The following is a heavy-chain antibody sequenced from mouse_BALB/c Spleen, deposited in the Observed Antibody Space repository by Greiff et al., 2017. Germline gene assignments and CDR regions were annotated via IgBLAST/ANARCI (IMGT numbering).Heavy chain of an antibody. V-gene: IGHV5-9*03. CDR3: ARYRYEDAMDY. CDR2: ISSGGGNT. Sequence: DVQLVESGGGLVKPGGSLKLSCAASGFTFSSYTMSWVRQTPEKRLEWVATISSGGGNTYYPDSVKGRFTISRDNAKNNLYLQMSSLRSEDTALYYCARYRYEDAMDYWGQGTSVTVSS. CDR1: GFTFSSYT. D-gene: IGHD2-14*01. J-gene: IGHJ4*01.